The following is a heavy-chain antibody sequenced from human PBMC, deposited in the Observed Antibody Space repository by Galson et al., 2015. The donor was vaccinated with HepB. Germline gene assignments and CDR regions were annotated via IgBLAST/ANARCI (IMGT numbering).Heavy chain of an antibody. CDR3: ARDPPMVRGPSMAFDI. CDR1: GFTVSSNY. J-gene: IGHJ3*02. V-gene: IGHV3-66*01. Sequence: SLRLSCAASGFTVSSNYMSWVRQAPGKGLEWVSVIYSGGSTYYADSVKGRFTISRDNSKNTLYLQMNSLRAEDTAVYYCARDPPMVRGPSMAFDIWGQGTMVTVSS. D-gene: IGHD3-10*01. CDR2: IYSGGST.